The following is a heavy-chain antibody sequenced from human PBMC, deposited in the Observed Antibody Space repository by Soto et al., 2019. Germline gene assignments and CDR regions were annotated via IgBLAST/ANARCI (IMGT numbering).Heavy chain of an antibody. J-gene: IGHJ4*02. CDR1: GDSISSSHW. Sequence: QVQLQESGPGLVKPSGTLSLTCAVSGDSISSSHWWSWVRQPPGKGPEWIGEIFHSGLTHYNPSLKSRLTISVDKSKNQFSLELTSVTAADTAVYYCARQLERGDLPEGFEYWGQGMLATVSS. V-gene: IGHV4-4*02. CDR2: IFHSGLT. D-gene: IGHD1-1*01. CDR3: ARQLERGDLPEGFEY.